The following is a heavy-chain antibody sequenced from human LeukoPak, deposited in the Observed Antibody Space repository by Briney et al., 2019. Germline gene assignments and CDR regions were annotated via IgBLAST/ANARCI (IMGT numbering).Heavy chain of an antibody. V-gene: IGHV3-23*01. CDR2: ISGSGGNT. D-gene: IGHD3-3*01. CDR1: GFTFSSYA. Sequence: PGGSLRLSCAASGFTFSSYAMSWARKAPGKGLEWVSDISGSGGNTYYADSVKGRFTISRDNSKNTLSLQMNSLRAEDTAVYYCAKGYDFLDYWGQGTLVTVSS. CDR3: AKGYDFLDY. J-gene: IGHJ4*02.